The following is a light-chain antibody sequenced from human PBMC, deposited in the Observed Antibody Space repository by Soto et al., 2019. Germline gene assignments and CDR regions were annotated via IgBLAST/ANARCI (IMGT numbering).Light chain of an antibody. CDR1: SSDVGGYNH. V-gene: IGLV2-14*01. CDR2: EVS. J-gene: IGLJ2*01. Sequence: QSALTQPASVSGSPGQSITISCTGTSSDVGGYNHVSWYQQHPGKAPKLMIYEVSKRPSGISNRFSGSKSGNTASLTISGLQAEDEADYYCCSYTGSSTPVVFGTGTKVTVL. CDR3: CSYTGSSTPVV.